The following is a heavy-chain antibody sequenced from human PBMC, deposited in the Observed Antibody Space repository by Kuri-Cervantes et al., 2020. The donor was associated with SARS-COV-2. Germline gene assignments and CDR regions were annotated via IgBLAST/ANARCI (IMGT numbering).Heavy chain of an antibody. J-gene: IGHJ3*02. CDR1: GFTFSSYA. V-gene: IGHV3-30*04. D-gene: IGHD5-24*01. Sequence: GGSLRLSCAASGFTFSSYAMHWVRQAPGKGLEWVAVISYDGSNKYYADSVKGRFTISRDNSKNTLYLQMNSLRAEDTAVYYCARDPDGYIPNDAFDIWGQGKMVIGSS. CDR2: ISYDGSNK. CDR3: ARDPDGYIPNDAFDI.